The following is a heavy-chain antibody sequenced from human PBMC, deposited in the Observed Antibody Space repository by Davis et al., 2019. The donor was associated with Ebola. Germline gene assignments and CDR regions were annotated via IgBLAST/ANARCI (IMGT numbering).Heavy chain of an antibody. D-gene: IGHD6-13*01. V-gene: IGHV3-66*01. J-gene: IGHJ4*02. CDR1: GFTVSSNY. CDR3: ARAPPFSSSWDY. Sequence: PGGSLRLSCAASGFTVSSNYMSWVRQAPGKGLEWVSVIYSGGGTYYADSVKGRFTISRDNSKNTLYLQMNSLRAEDTAVYYCARAPPFSSSWDYWGQGTLVTVSS. CDR2: IYSGGGT.